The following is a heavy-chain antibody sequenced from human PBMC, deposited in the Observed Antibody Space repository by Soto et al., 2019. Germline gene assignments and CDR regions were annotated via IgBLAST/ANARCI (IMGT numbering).Heavy chain of an antibody. CDR3: ARDSTGWQQLVNYFDY. V-gene: IGHV3-7*01. CDR1: GFTFSSYW. CDR2: IKQDGSEK. Sequence: GGSRRRSCAASGFTFSSYWMSGGRQAPGKGLEWVANIKQDGSEKYYVDSVKGRFTISRDNAKNSLYLQMNSLRAEDTAVYYCARDSTGWQQLVNYFDYWGQGTLVTVXS. D-gene: IGHD6-13*01. J-gene: IGHJ4*02.